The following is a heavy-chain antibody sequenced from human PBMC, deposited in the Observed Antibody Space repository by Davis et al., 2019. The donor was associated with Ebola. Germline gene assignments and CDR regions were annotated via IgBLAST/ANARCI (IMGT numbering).Heavy chain of an antibody. Sequence: GGSLRLSCVASGFTFSGYAMHWVRQAPGKGLEWVAVISYDGSNKYYADSVKGRFTISRDNSKNTLYLQMNSLRAEDTAVYYCARHDYGDSHFDYWGQGTLVTVSS. D-gene: IGHD4-17*01. J-gene: IGHJ4*02. V-gene: IGHV3-30*04. CDR1: GFTFSGYA. CDR3: ARHDYGDSHFDY. CDR2: ISYDGSNK.